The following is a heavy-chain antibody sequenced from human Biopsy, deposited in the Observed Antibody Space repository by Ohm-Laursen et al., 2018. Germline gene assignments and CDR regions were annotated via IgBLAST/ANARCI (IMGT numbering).Heavy chain of an antibody. Sequence: SDTLSLTRTVSGDSINNYYWSWIRQPAGKGLEWIGRIYTSGSPNYNPSLESRVTMSVDTSKNQFSLNLRSVTAADTAVYYCARGTGRYYVYGAFDIWGQGTVVTVSS. CDR2: IYTSGSP. CDR1: GDSINNYY. V-gene: IGHV4-4*07. J-gene: IGHJ3*02. D-gene: IGHD1-26*01. CDR3: ARGTGRYYVYGAFDI.